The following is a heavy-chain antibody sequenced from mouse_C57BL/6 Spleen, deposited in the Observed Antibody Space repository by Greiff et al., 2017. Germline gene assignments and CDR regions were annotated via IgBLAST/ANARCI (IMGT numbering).Heavy chain of an antibody. CDR3: ARWLVYWYFDV. D-gene: IGHD2-2*01. J-gene: IGHJ1*03. Sequence: QVQLQQPGAELVKPGASVKLSCKASGYTFTSYWMHWVKQRPGQGLEWIGMIHPNSGSTNYNEKFKSKATLTVDKSSSTAYMQLSSLTSEDSAVYYCARWLVYWYFDVWGTGTTVTVSS. V-gene: IGHV1-64*01. CDR2: IHPNSGST. CDR1: GYTFTSYW.